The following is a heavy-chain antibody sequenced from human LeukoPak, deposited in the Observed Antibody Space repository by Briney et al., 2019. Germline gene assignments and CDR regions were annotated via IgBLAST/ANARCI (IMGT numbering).Heavy chain of an antibody. CDR1: GFTFSSYW. CDR2: ISGSGGST. V-gene: IGHV3-23*01. J-gene: IGHJ4*02. D-gene: IGHD4-17*01. CDR3: ANLGDFVDY. Sequence: GGSLRLSCAASGFTFSSYWMNWARQAPGKGLEWVSAISGSGGSTYYADSVKGRFTISRDNSKNTLYLQMNSLGAEDTAVYYCANLGDFVDYWGQGTLVTVSS.